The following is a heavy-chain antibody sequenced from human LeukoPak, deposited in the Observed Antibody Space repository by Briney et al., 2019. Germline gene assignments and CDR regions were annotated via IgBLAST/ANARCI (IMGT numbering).Heavy chain of an antibody. CDR3: AKDLLRVISVDTAMVD. CDR1: GFTFSSYG. V-gene: IGHV3-30*18. Sequence: GGSLRLSCAASGFTFSSYGMHWVRQAPGKGLEWVAVISYDGSNKYYADSVKGRFTISRDNSKNTLYLQMNSLRAEDTAVYYCAKDLLRVISVDTAMVDWGQGTLVTVSS. CDR2: ISYDGSNK. D-gene: IGHD5-18*01. J-gene: IGHJ4*02.